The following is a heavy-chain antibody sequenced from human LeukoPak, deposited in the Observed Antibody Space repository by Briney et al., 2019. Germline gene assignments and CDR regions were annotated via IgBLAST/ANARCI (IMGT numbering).Heavy chain of an antibody. CDR3: ARAEGVGANDAFDS. V-gene: IGHV1-69*05. Sequence: SVKVSCKASGGTFSSYAISWVRQAPGQGLEWMGGIIPIFGTANYAQKFQGRVTITTDESTSTAYMELSRLKSEDTAVYYCARAEGVGANDAFDSLGQGTMVTASS. J-gene: IGHJ3*02. CDR1: GGTFSSYA. CDR2: IIPIFGTA. D-gene: IGHD1-26*01.